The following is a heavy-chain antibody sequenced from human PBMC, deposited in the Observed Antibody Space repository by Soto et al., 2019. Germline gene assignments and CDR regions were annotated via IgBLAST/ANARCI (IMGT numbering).Heavy chain of an antibody. V-gene: IGHV3-23*01. CDR3: ANPISYGGNSKRYYYYGMDV. CDR2: ISGSGGST. Sequence: GGSLRLSCAASGFTFSSYAMSWVRQAPGKGLEWVSAISGSGGSTYYADSVKGRFTISRDNSKNTLYLQMNSLRAEDTAVYYCANPISYGGNSKRYYYYGMDVWGKGTTVTVSS. CDR1: GFTFSSYA. D-gene: IGHD4-17*01. J-gene: IGHJ6*04.